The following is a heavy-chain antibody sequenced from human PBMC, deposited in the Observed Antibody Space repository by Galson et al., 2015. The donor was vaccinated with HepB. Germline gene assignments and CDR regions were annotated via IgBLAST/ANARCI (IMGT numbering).Heavy chain of an antibody. D-gene: IGHD4-23*01. CDR2: ISSSNSYI. V-gene: IGHV3-21*01. J-gene: IGHJ4*02. CDR1: GFTSSSYS. CDR3: ARGNYDYGGKVDY. Sequence: SLRLSCAASGFTSSSYSMNWVRQAPGKGLEWVSSISSSNSYIYYADSVKGRFTVSRDNAKNSLFLQMNSLRAEDTAVYYCARGNYDYGGKVDYWGRGALVSVSS.